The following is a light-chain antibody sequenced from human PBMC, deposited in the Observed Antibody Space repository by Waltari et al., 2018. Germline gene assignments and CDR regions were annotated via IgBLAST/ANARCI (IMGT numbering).Light chain of an antibody. V-gene: IGLV2-8*01. Sequence: QSALTQPPSASGSPGQSVTVSCTGTSGDVGNYNYVSWYQQYPGKAPKLIIYEVTKRPSGGPDRFSGSKSGNTASLTVSGLRAEDEADYYCSSYAGSSTYVFGSRTKVTVL. CDR2: EVT. CDR3: SSYAGSSTYV. CDR1: SGDVGNYNY. J-gene: IGLJ1*01.